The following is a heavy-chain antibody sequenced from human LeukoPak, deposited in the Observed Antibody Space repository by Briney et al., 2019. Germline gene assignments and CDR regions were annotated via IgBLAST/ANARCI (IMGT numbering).Heavy chain of an antibody. D-gene: IGHD3-3*01. Sequence: GGSLRLSCAASGFTFSSYAMHWVRQAPGKGLEWVAVISYDGSNKYYADSVKGRFTISRDNSKNTLYLQMNSLRAEDTAVYYCARSDDFWSGLDYWGQGTLVTVSS. J-gene: IGHJ4*02. CDR1: GFTFSSYA. CDR3: ARSDDFWSGLDY. V-gene: IGHV3-30-3*01. CDR2: ISYDGSNK.